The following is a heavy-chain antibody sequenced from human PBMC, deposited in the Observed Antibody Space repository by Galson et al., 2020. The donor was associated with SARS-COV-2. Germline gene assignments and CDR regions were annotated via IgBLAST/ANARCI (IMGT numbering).Heavy chain of an antibody. CDR3: ATRSYTGYAHFEY. CDR1: GGSISSGTYY. J-gene: IGHJ4*02. CDR2: IYYGGSS. Sequence: SETLSLTCTVPGGSISSGTYYWSWIRQHPGKGLERIGDIYYGGSSYYNPSLKSRITILVDTSENQFSLKLSSVTAADTAVYYCATRSYTGYAHFEYWGQGTLVTVSS. D-gene: IGHD5-12*01. V-gene: IGHV4-31*03.